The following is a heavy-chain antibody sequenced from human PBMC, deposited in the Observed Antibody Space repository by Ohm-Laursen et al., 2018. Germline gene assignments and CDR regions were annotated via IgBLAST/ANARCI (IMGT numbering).Heavy chain of an antibody. CDR3: ASRFDSPAPVRH. D-gene: IGHD3-9*01. J-gene: IGHJ4*02. Sequence: SLRLSCAASGFTVSFNYMNWVRQAPGKGLEWVSVINSGGNTYYSDSVRGRFTIPRDNSKNTLYLQMNSLRAEDTAVYLCASRFDSPAPVRHWGQGTLVTVSS. CDR1: GFTVSFNY. CDR2: INSGGNT. V-gene: IGHV3-66*01.